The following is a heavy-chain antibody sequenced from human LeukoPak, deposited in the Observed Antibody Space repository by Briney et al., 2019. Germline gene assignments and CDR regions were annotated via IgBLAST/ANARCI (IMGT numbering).Heavy chain of an antibody. CDR1: GFTFSSYA. CDR2: ISYDGSNK. D-gene: IGHD5-12*01. Sequence: GRSLRLSCAASGFTFSSYAMHWVRQAPGKGLEWVAVISYDGSNKYYADSVKGRFTISRDNSKNTLYLQMNSLRAEDTAVYYCASGPGKYRLRYWGQGTLATVSS. J-gene: IGHJ4*02. V-gene: IGHV3-30*04. CDR3: ASGPGKYRLRY.